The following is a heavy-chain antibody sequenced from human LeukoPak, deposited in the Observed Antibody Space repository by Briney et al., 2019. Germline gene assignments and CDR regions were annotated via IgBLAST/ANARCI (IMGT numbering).Heavy chain of an antibody. V-gene: IGHV3-23*01. Sequence: GGSLRLSCAASGFTFSSYAMSWVRQAPGKGLEWVSDIYSGGSTYHADSVKGRFTISRDNSKTTLYLQMNSLRAEDTAVYYCARTGNPATGDYWGQGTLVTVSS. CDR3: ARTGNPATGDY. J-gene: IGHJ4*02. CDR2: IYSGGST. CDR1: GFTFSSYA. D-gene: IGHD1-1*01.